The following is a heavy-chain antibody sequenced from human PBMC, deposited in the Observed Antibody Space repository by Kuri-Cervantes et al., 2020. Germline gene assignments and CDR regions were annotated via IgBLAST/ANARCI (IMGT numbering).Heavy chain of an antibody. CDR2: INPSGGST. Sequence: ASVKVSCKASGYTFTSYGISWVRQAPGQGLEWMGIINPSGGSTSYAQKFQGRVTMTRDTSTSTVYMELSSLRSDDTAVYYCAREGRGGNYYMDVWGKGTTVTVSS. CDR1: GYTFTSYG. CDR3: AREGRGGNYYMDV. V-gene: IGHV1-46*01. J-gene: IGHJ6*03.